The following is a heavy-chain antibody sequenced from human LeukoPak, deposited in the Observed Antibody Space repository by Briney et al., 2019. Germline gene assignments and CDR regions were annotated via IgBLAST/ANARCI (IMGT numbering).Heavy chain of an antibody. CDR3: ARVESGSCSSTRCRSIDY. D-gene: IGHD2-2*01. Sequence: PGRTLRLSCAPSGFTFSTYWMHWVRRTAGHGLVCFSRINTSGSTTHYADSVKGRLTISRDNAKNTLYVQMNSLRVEDTAVYYCARVESGSCSSTRCRSIDYWGQGTLVTVSS. CDR1: GFTFSTYW. J-gene: IGHJ4*02. V-gene: IGHV3-74*01. CDR2: INTSGSTT.